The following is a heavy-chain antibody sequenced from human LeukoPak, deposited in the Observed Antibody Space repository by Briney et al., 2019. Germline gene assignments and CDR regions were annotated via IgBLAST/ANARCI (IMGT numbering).Heavy chain of an antibody. D-gene: IGHD2-2*01. Sequence: GGSLRLSCTASGFAFDEHGMSWVRQVPGKGLEWVSGINWSGGSTGYADPLRGRFTISRDNAKNSLYLQMDSLRAEDTALYYCARAPITSPFYFDYWGQETLVTVSS. CDR3: ARAPITSPFYFDY. CDR2: INWSGGST. J-gene: IGHJ4*02. V-gene: IGHV3-20*04. CDR1: GFAFDEHG.